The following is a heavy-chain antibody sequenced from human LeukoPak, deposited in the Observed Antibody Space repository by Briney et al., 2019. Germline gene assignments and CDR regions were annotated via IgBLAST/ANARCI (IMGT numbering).Heavy chain of an antibody. J-gene: IGHJ4*02. CDR1: GYTFTGYY. Sequence: GASVKVSCKASGYTFTGYYMHWVRQAPGQGLEWMGWINPNSGGTNYAQKFQGRVTMTRDTSISTAYMELSRLRSDDTAVYYCARDMAPYYDFWRGYPYWGQGTLVTVSS. CDR3: ARDMAPYYDFWRGYPY. CDR2: INPNSGGT. D-gene: IGHD3-3*01. V-gene: IGHV1-2*02.